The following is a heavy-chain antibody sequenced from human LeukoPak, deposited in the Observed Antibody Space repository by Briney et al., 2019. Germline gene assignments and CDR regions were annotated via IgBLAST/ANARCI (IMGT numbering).Heavy chain of an antibody. CDR1: GGSISSDY. V-gene: IGHV4-59*01. CDR3: ARVRGDFETD. CDR2: GYYSGST. Sequence: SETLSLTCSVSGGSISSDYWTWIRQPPGKGLEWIGYGYYSGSTTYNPSLKSRVTISVDTSKSQFSLKLISVTAADTAIYYCARVRGDFETDWGQGTLVTVSS. D-gene: IGHD3-16*01. J-gene: IGHJ1*01.